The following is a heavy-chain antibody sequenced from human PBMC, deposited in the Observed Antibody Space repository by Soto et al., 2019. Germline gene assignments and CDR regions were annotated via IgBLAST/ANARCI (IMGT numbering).Heavy chain of an antibody. D-gene: IGHD5-12*01. CDR2: IGGRGNSA. CDR3: VREGRGSFDF. CDR1: GFIVTNYA. J-gene: IGHJ3*01. Sequence: GSLRLSCAASGFIVTNYAMNWVRQAPGKGLEWVSVIGGRGNSAYYADSVQGRFTISRDNSKNTLSLQMSSLTADDTAIYYCVREGRGSFDFWGRGTMVTVSS. V-gene: IGHV3-23*01.